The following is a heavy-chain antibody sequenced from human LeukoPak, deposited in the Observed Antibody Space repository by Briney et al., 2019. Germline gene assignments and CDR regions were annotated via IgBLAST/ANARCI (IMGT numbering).Heavy chain of an antibody. CDR2: IYTSGST. CDR1: GGSISSYY. CDR3: ARTPDSSGSIDY. V-gene: IGHV4-4*07. D-gene: IGHD3-22*01. J-gene: IGHJ4*02. Sequence: SETLSLTCTVSGGSISSYYWSWIRQPAGKGLEWIGRIYTSGSTYYNPSLKSRVTISVDTSKNQFSLKLSSVTAADTAVYYCARTPDSSGSIDYWGQGTLVTVSS.